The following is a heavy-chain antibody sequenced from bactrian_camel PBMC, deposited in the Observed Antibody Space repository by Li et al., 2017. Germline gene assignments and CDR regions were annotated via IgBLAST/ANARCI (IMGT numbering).Heavy chain of an antibody. Sequence: DVQLVESGGGLVQPGGSLRLSCASSGDDYNTNYMVVAWFRQGPGKEREGIAAIYTAGGNAYSADSVKGRFTTSRDNAKNTAYLQMNSLKPEDTAMYYCAVGDSPLIGSDYLLDRPLMAEGWGQGTQVTVS. D-gene: IGHD4*01. CDR2: IYTAGGNA. CDR1: GDDYNTNY. V-gene: IGHV3S40*01. CDR3: AVGDSPLIGSDYLLDRPLMAEG. J-gene: IGHJ4*01.